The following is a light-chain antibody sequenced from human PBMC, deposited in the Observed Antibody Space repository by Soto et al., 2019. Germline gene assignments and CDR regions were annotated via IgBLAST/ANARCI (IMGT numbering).Light chain of an antibody. CDR2: EAY. V-gene: IGKV3-20*01. Sequence: EIVVTQSPGTLSLSPGERATLYCRASQSVTNNYVAWHQQKPGQAPRLLIYEAYTRATGISDRFSGGGSGTDFTLNISRLEPEDFAVYYCQQYGGPPLTFGGGTRVEIK. CDR1: QSVTNNY. J-gene: IGKJ4*01. CDR3: QQYGGPPLT.